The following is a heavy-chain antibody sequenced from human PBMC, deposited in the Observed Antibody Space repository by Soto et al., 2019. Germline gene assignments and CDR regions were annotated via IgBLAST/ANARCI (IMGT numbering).Heavy chain of an antibody. CDR3: ARRSCSGGSCYFDY. D-gene: IGHD2-15*01. CDR2: IYYSGST. V-gene: IGHV4-39*01. Sequence: QLQLQESGPGLVKPSETLSLTCTVSGGSISSSSYYWGWIRQPPGKGLEWIGSIYYSGSTYYNPSLKGRVTISVDTSKNQFSLKLSSVTAADTAVYYCARRSCSGGSCYFDYWGQGTLVTVSS. CDR1: GGSISSSSYY. J-gene: IGHJ4*02.